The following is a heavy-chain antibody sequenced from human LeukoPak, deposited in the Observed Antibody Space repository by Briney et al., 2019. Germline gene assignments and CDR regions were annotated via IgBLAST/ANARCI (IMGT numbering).Heavy chain of an antibody. CDR3: ARHLTAMEYYYGMDV. J-gene: IGHJ6*02. V-gene: IGHV4-59*08. CDR1: GGSISSYY. Sequence: SETLSLTCTVSGGSISSYYWSWIRQPPGKGLEWIGYIYYSGSTNYNPSLKSRVTISVDTSKNQFSLKLSSVTAADTAVYYCARHLTAMEYYYGMDVWGQGTTVTVSS. D-gene: IGHD5-18*01. CDR2: IYYSGST.